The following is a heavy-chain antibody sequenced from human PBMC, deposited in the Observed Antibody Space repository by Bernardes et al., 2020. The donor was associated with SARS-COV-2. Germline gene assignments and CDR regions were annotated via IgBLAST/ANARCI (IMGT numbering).Heavy chain of an antibody. J-gene: IGHJ3*01. CDR1: GVTINNSW. V-gene: IGHV3-74*01. D-gene: IGHD3-10*01. CDR3: ARARYGGNSFGAYDV. Sequence: GSLRLSCAASGVTINNSWMHWVRQAPGTGLVWVSHINSDGTRTNYADSVKGRFTVSRDNVKNTLYLQMNSLRGDDSAIYYCARARYGGNSFGAYDVWGKGTTVTVSS. CDR2: INSDGTRT.